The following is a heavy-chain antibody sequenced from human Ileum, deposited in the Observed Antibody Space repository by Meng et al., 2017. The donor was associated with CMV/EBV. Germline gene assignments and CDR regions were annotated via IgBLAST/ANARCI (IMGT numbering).Heavy chain of an antibody. CDR2: IYTSGTT. J-gene: IGHJ4*02. CDR1: GGSISNYY. D-gene: IGHD3-10*01. Sequence: VQLPEAGPGLVKTSEPLSLTCYVSGGSISNYYWSWIRQPAGKGLEWIAHIYTSGTTNYNPSLKSRVTMSVDTSRNQFSLKLTSVTAADTAVYYCARNYGSGNWNFFHYWGQGTLVTVSS. V-gene: IGHV4-4*07. CDR3: ARNYGSGNWNFFHY.